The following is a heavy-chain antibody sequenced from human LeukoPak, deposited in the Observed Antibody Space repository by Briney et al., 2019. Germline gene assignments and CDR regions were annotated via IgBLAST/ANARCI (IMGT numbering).Heavy chain of an antibody. J-gene: IGHJ4*02. Sequence: GGSLRLSCAASGFTFSSYGMSWVSRARGKGLEGVIDLSCSGGSTNYADSVKGRYTISRDNSKNPLYLQMNSLRADDTAVYYCAKTGSGWWFDYWGQGTLVTVSS. V-gene: IGHV3-23*01. D-gene: IGHD6-19*01. CDR3: AKTGSGWWFDY. CDR1: GFTFSSYG. CDR2: LSCSGGST.